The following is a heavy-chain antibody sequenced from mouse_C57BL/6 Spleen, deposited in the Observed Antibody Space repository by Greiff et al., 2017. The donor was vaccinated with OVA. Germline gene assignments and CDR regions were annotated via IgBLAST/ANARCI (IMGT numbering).Heavy chain of an antibody. CDR2: IHPNSGST. CDR3: VRGGSGYGFAY. Sequence: QVQLQQPGAELVKPGASVKLSCKASGYTFTSYWMHWVKQRPGQGLEWIGMIHPNSGSTNYNEKFKSKATLTVDKSSSTAYMQLSSLTSEDSAVYYCVRGGSGYGFAYWGQGTLVTVSA. D-gene: IGHD3-2*02. J-gene: IGHJ3*01. CDR1: GYTFTSYW. V-gene: IGHV1-64*01.